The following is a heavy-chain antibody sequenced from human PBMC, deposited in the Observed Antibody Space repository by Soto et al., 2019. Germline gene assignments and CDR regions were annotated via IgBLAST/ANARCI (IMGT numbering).Heavy chain of an antibody. D-gene: IGHD3-22*01. Sequence: GGSLRLSCAASGFTFSSYAMHWVRQAPGKGLEWVAVISYDGSNKYYADSVKGRFTISRDNSKNTLYLQMNSLRAEDTAVYYCARDLYYYDSSGYGPFEYWGQGTLVTVSS. CDR2: ISYDGSNK. J-gene: IGHJ4*02. V-gene: IGHV3-30-3*01. CDR1: GFTFSSYA. CDR3: ARDLYYYDSSGYGPFEY.